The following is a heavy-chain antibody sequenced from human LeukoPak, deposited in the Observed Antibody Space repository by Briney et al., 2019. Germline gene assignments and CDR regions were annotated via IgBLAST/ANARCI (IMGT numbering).Heavy chain of an antibody. CDR2: VHRSGST. V-gene: IGHV4-4*08. Sequence: GSLRLSCSASGFTFSRFAMHWVRQAPGKGLEWIGEVHRSGSTNYKPSLKRRVTISIDRSKDQISLDLTSVTAADTAVYYCARELLNAPTPGAYWGQGILVTVSS. J-gene: IGHJ4*02. CDR1: GFTFSRFA. D-gene: IGHD2-21*01. CDR3: ARELLNAPTPGAY.